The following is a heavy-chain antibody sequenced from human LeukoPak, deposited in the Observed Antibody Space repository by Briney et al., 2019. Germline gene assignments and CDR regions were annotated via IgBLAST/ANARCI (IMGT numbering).Heavy chain of an antibody. J-gene: IGHJ6*02. CDR3: ARRNYYYGMDV. CDR1: GYSFTTHW. Sequence: GESLKISCKASGYSFTTHWIGWVRQMPGKGLEWMGIIYPSDSDTRYSPSFQGQVTISADKSISTAYLQWSSLKASDTAMYYCARRNYYYGMDVWGQGTTVTVSS. V-gene: IGHV5-51*01. CDR2: IYPSDSDT.